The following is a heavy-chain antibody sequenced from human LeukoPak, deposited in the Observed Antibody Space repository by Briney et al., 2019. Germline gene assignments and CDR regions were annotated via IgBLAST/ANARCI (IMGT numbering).Heavy chain of an antibody. V-gene: IGHV3-21*01. D-gene: IGHD6-6*01. J-gene: IGHJ3*02. CDR3: ARDQGIAARPTDAFDI. Sequence: PGGSLRLSCAASGFTFDDYAMNWVRQAPGKGLEWVSSISSSSSYIYYADSVKGRFTISRDNAKNSLYLQMNSLRAEDTAVYYCARDQGIAARPTDAFDIWGQGTMVTVSS. CDR2: ISSSSSYI. CDR1: GFTFDDYA.